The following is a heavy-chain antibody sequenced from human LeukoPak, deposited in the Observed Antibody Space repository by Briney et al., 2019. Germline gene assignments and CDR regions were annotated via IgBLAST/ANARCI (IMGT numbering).Heavy chain of an antibody. CDR1: GYTFTSYG. V-gene: IGHV1-18*01. CDR3: ARDVGATTNFDP. Sequence: ASVKVSCKASGYTFTSYGISWVRQAPGQGLEWMGWISAYNGNTNYAQKLQGRVTMTTDTSTSTAYMELSSLRSEDTAVYYCARDVGATTNFDPWGQGTLVTVSS. D-gene: IGHD1-26*01. J-gene: IGHJ5*02. CDR2: ISAYNGNT.